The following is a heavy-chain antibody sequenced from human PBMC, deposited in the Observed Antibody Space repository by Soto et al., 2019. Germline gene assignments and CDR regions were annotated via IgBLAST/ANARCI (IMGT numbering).Heavy chain of an antibody. CDR1: CISVSTSDYY. CDR2: IYYSGST. J-gene: IGHJ4*02. D-gene: IGHD2-15*01. CDR3: AGFVVPASRNSDFDY. V-gene: IGHV4-39*01. Sequence: PSETLSLTCTVSCISVSTSDYYWGWVRQPPGKGLDWIGNIYYSGSTFYNPSLRSRVTLSVDTSKNQFSLRLNSVTAADTAVYFCAGFVVPASRNSDFDYWGQGTLVTV.